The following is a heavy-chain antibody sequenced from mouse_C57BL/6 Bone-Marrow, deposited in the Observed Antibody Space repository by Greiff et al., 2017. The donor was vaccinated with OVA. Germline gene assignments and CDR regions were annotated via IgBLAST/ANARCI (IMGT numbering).Heavy chain of an antibody. CDR2: INPYNGGT. D-gene: IGHD1-1*02. CDR3: ARYRGGYYVDY. J-gene: IGHJ2*01. V-gene: IGHV1-19*01. Sequence: VQLQQSGPVLVKPGASVKMSCKASGYTFTDYYMNWVKQSHGKSLEWIGVINPYNGGTSYNQKFKGKATLTVDKSSSTAYMELNSLTSEDSAVYYCARYRGGYYVDYWGQGTTLTVSS. CDR1: GYTFTDYY.